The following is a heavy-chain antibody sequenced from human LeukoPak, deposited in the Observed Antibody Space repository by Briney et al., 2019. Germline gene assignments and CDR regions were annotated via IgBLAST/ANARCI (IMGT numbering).Heavy chain of an antibody. V-gene: IGHV3-21*01. CDR3: ATEPDSSGWAGYYYYGMDV. J-gene: IGHJ6*02. CDR1: GFTFSSYS. CDR2: ISSSSSYI. D-gene: IGHD6-19*01. Sequence: GGSLRLSCAASGFTFSSYSMNWVRQAPGKGLEWVSSISSSSSYIYYADSVKGRFTISRDNSKNTLYLQMNSLRAEDTAVYYCATEPDSSGWAGYYYYGMDVWGQGTTVTVSS.